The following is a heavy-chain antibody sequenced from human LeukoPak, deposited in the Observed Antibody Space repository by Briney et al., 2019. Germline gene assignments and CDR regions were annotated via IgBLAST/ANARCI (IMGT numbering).Heavy chain of an antibody. J-gene: IGHJ4*02. CDR2: IKQDEGER. CDR1: GFTFSNYW. V-gene: IGHV3-7*01. Sequence: GGSLRLSCAASGFTFSNYWMSWVRQAPGKGLEWVASIKQDEGERYYVDSVKGRFTISRDNAKNSLYLQMNSLRAEDTAVYYCARDHGRFGELWIDYWGQGTLVTVSS. CDR3: ARDHGRFGELWIDY. D-gene: IGHD3-10*01.